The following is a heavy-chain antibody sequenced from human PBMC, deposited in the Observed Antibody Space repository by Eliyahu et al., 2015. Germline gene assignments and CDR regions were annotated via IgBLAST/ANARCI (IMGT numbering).Heavy chain of an antibody. V-gene: IGHV2-5*02. CDR3: AHSLQYYDFWSGYSGVGSEWFDP. CDR1: GFSLSTSGVG. D-gene: IGHD3-3*01. CDR2: IYWDDDK. Sequence: QITLKESGPTLVKPTQTLTLTCTFSGFSLSTSGVGXGWXRQPPGKALEWLALIYWDDDKRYSPSLKSRLTITKDTSKNQVVLTMTNMDPVDTATYYCAHSLQYYDFWSGYSGVGSEWFDPWGQGTLVTVSS. J-gene: IGHJ5*02.